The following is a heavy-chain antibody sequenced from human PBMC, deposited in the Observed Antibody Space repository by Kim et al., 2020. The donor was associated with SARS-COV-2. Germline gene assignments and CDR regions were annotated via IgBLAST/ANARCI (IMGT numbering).Heavy chain of an antibody. CDR1: GGSFSGYY. J-gene: IGHJ5*02. CDR2: INHSGST. D-gene: IGHD4-4*01. CDR3: ARWPETVTKGRGGTYNWFDP. V-gene: IGHV4-34*01. Sequence: SETLSLTCAVYGGSFSGYYWSWIRQPPGKGLEWIGEINHSGSTNYNPSLKSRVTISVDTSKNQFSLKLSSVTAADTAVYYCARWPETVTKGRGGTYNWFDPWGQGTLVTVSS.